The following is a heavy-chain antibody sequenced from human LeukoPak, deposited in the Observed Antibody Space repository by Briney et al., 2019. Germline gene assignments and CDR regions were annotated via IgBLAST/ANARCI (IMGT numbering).Heavy chain of an antibody. Sequence: GEALKFSCKGSGYSFTSYWIGWVRQMPGKGLEWRGIIYSGDSDTRYSPSFQGQVTISADKSISTAYLQWSRLKAADTAVYYCSRPLADAFDLWGQGTMDTVSS. CDR2: IYSGDSDT. CDR1: GYSFTSYW. CDR3: SRPLADAFDL. J-gene: IGHJ3*01. V-gene: IGHV5-51*01.